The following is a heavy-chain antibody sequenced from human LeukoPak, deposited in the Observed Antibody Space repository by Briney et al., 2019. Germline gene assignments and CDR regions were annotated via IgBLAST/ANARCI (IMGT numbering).Heavy chain of an antibody. V-gene: IGHV3-20*04. D-gene: IGHD6-19*01. CDR2: LNWSGGKT. Sequence: PGGSLRLSCAASGFKFDDRGMSWVRQAPGKGLEWVSGLNWSGGKTGYADSVKGRFTISRDNSKNFVVLQMNSLRVEDTAFYYCARSASVAADYYFDSWGQRTLVTVSS. CDR3: ARSASVAADYYFDS. CDR1: GFKFDDRG. J-gene: IGHJ4*02.